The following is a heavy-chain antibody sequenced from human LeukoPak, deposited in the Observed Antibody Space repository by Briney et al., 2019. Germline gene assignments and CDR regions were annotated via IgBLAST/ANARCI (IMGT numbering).Heavy chain of an antibody. Sequence: PGGSLRLSCAASGFTFNNAWMSWVRQAPGKGLEWVGLIKSKTDGGTTDYAAPVKGRFTISRDDSKNTLYLQMNSLKIEDTAVYYCTRIIKSGSFDYWGQGVLVTVSS. CDR3: TRIIKSGSFDY. V-gene: IGHV3-15*01. J-gene: IGHJ4*02. CDR2: IKSKTDGGTT. D-gene: IGHD1-26*01. CDR1: GFTFNNAW.